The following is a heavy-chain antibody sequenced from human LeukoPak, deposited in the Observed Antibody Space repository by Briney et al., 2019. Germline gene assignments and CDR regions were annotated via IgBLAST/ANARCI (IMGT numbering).Heavy chain of an antibody. CDR2: IYYSGST. V-gene: IGHV4-59*12. Sequence: SETLSLTCTVSGGSISSYYWSWIRQPPGKGLEWIGSIYYSGSTYYNPSLKSRVTISVDTSKNQFSLKLSSVTAADTAVYYCARIRVVVYYFDYWGQGTLVTVSS. CDR3: ARIRVVVYYFDY. J-gene: IGHJ4*02. D-gene: IGHD3-22*01. CDR1: GGSISSYY.